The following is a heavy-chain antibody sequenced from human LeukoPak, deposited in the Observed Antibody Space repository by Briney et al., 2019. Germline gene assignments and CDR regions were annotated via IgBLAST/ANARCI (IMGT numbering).Heavy chain of an antibody. CDR1: GFIFSSYW. Sequence: GGSLRLSCAASGFIFSSYWMNWIRQTPGKGLEWVASIKQDGSEKCYVDAVQGRFTISRDNAKNSLYLQMNSLRAEDTAVYYCARDGPAAGLYFDYWGQGMLVAVSS. V-gene: IGHV3-7*03. CDR3: ARDGPAAGLYFDY. J-gene: IGHJ4*02. D-gene: IGHD6-13*01. CDR2: IKQDGSEK.